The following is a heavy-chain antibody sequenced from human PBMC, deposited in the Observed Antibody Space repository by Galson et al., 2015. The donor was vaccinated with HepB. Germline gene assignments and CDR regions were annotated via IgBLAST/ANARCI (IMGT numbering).Heavy chain of an antibody. V-gene: IGHV5-51*03. D-gene: IGHD6-19*01. CDR1: GYSFSGYW. CDR2: IYPADSDT. CDR3: ARGRGGSGWPFDY. J-gene: IGHJ4*02. Sequence: QSGAEVKKPGESLKISCKGSGYSFSGYWIGWVRQMPGKGLEWMGIIYPADSDTTYSPPFQGQVTISADKSITTAYLQWSSLKASDTAIYYCARGRGGSGWPFDYWGQGSLVTVSS.